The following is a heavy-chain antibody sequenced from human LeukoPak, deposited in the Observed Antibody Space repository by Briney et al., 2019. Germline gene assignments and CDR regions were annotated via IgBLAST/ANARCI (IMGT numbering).Heavy chain of an antibody. CDR3: ARLPGSRRYYYYMDV. Sequence: PSETLSLTCTVSGGSISSGGYYWSWIRQHPGKGLEWIGYIYYSGSTYYNPSLKSRVTISVDTSKNQFSLKLSSVTAADTAVYYCARLPGSRRYYYYMDVWGKGITVTVSS. D-gene: IGHD6-25*01. CDR2: IYYSGST. V-gene: IGHV4-31*03. J-gene: IGHJ6*03. CDR1: GGSISSGGYY.